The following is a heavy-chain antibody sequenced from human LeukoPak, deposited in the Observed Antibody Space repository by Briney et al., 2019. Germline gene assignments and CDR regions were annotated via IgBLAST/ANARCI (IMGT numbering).Heavy chain of an antibody. CDR2: IYPEGST. J-gene: IGHJ4*02. CDR3: ARSGTRYCTGTSCRSYIDY. V-gene: IGHV3-66*01. CDR1: GFTVISNY. Sequence: PGGSLRLSCAASGFTVISNYMSWVRQAPGKGLEWVSVIYPEGSTYYADSVKARFTISRDNSKGTLYLQMSSLRAEDTAVYYCARSGTRYCTGTSCRSYIDYWGQGTLVTVSS. D-gene: IGHD2-2*01.